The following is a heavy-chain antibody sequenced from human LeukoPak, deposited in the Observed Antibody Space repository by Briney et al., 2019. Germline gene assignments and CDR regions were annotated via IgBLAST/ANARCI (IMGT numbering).Heavy chain of an antibody. CDR3: ARSPGIAAAGTIARFPGY. CDR2: IFYSGST. Sequence: SQTLSLTCTVSGGSISCGGYYWSWIRQPPGKCLEWIGYIFYSGSTYYNPSLKSRVTISVDTSKNQFSLKLSSVTAADTAVYYCARSPGIAAAGTIARFPGYWGQGTLVTVSS. V-gene: IGHV4-31*03. J-gene: IGHJ4*02. CDR1: GGSISCGGYY. D-gene: IGHD6-13*01.